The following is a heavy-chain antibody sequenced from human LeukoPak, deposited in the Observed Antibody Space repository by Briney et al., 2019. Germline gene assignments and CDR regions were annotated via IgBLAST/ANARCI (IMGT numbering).Heavy chain of an antibody. Sequence: SQTLSLTCTVSGGSISSYYWSWIRQPPGKGLEWIGYIYYSGSTNYNPSLKSRVTISVDTSKNQFSLKLSSVTAADTAVYYCARVGGSNYYYYGMDVWGQGTTVTVSS. D-gene: IGHD3-10*01. J-gene: IGHJ6*02. V-gene: IGHV4-59*01. CDR3: ARVGGSNYYYYGMDV. CDR2: IYYSGST. CDR1: GGSISSYY.